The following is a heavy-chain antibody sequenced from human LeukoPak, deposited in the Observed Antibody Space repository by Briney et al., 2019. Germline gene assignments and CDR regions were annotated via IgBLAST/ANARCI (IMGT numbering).Heavy chain of an antibody. Sequence: GGSLRLSCAVSGFTFTSYSMMWVRQAPGKGLEWVSDIGGSGGTTYYADSVKGRFTISRDNSKNTLYLQMNSLRAEDTAVYYCAEVGSAWYYFDYWGQGTLVTVSS. CDR1: GFTFTSYS. CDR2: IGGSGGTT. J-gene: IGHJ4*02. D-gene: IGHD6-19*01. CDR3: AEVGSAWYYFDY. V-gene: IGHV3-23*01.